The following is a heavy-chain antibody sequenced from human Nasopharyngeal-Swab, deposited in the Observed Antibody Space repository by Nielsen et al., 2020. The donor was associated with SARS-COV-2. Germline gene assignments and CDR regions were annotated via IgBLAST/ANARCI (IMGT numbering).Heavy chain of an antibody. J-gene: IGHJ4*02. CDR2: INYSGST. Sequence: SETLSLTCTVSGGSISSGGYYWSWIRQPPGKGLEWIGHINYSGSTNYNPSLKSRVTISVDTSKNQFSLKLSSVTAADTAVYYCARLAPYYYDSSGYYPGTFDYWGQGTLVTVSS. D-gene: IGHD3-22*01. CDR3: ARLAPYYYDSSGYYPGTFDY. V-gene: IGHV4-61*08. CDR1: GGSISSGGYY.